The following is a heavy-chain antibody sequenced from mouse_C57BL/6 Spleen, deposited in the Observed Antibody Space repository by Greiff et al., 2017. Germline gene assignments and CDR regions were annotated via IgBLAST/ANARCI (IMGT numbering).Heavy chain of an antibody. CDR1: GYTFTSYW. D-gene: IGHD1-1*01. CDR2: IDPSDSYT. Sequence: VQLKQPGAELVKPGASVKLSCKASGYTFTSYWMQWVKHRPGQGLEWIGEIDPSDSYTNYNQKFKGKATLTVDTSSSTAYMQLSSLTSEDSAVYYCARPGSSPLYAMDYWGQGTSVTVSS. CDR3: ARPGSSPLYAMDY. J-gene: IGHJ4*01. V-gene: IGHV1-50*01.